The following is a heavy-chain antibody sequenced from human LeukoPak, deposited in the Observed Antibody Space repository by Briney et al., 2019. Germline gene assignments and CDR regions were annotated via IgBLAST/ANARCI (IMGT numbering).Heavy chain of an antibody. CDR2: IYYSGST. CDR3: ARGYYYYGMDV. Sequence: PSETLSLTCTVSGGSISSYYWSWIRQPPGKGLEWIGYIYYSGSTNYNPSLKNRVTISVDTSKNQFSLKLSSVTAADTAVYYCARGYYYYGMDVWGQGTTVTVSS. J-gene: IGHJ6*02. CDR1: GGSISSYY. V-gene: IGHV4-59*01.